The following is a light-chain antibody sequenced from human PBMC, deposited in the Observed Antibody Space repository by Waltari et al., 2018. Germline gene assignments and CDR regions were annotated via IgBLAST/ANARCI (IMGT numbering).Light chain of an antibody. V-gene: IGKV1-5*03. J-gene: IGKJ5*01. Sequence: DIQMTQSPSTLSASIGDRVTITCRASQSIAIWLAWYQQKPGKDPKLLIYQASSLESGVASRFSGSGSVTEFTLTISSLQPDDFAVYYCQQYKSYPITFGQGTRLEIK. CDR3: QQYKSYPIT. CDR2: QAS. CDR1: QSIAIW.